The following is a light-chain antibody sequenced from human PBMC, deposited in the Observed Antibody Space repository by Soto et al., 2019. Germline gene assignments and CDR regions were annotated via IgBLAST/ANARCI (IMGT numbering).Light chain of an antibody. CDR3: SSYKSGSTL. J-gene: IGLJ2*01. V-gene: IGLV2-14*01. Sequence: QSALTQPASVSGSSGHSITISCTGINTDLGGYNSVSWYQQHPGNAPQLILYEVSNRPSGVSNRFSGSKSGNTASLTISGLQPEDEADYYCSSYKSGSTLFGGGTKLTVL. CDR2: EVS. CDR1: NTDLGGYNS.